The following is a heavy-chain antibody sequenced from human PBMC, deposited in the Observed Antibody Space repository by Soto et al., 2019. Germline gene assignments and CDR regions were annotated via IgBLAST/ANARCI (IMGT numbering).Heavy chain of an antibody. V-gene: IGHV1-18*01. CDR2: ISAYNGNT. CDR1: GYTFTSYG. Sequence: QLVQSGAEVKKPGASVKVSCKASGYTFTSYGISWVRQAPGQGLEWMGWISAYNGNTKYAPKLQVRVTMTTDIATSTAYMSLRSLRSHDTAVYYCARDSPPVDDCGQGTLVTVSS. CDR3: ARDSPPVDD. J-gene: IGHJ4*02.